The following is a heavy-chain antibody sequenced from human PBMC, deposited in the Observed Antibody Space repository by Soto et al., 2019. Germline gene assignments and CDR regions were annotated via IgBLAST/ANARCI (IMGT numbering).Heavy chain of an antibody. J-gene: IGHJ4*02. D-gene: IGHD5-12*01. CDR3: VHRQYNGYDWGYFDY. CDR1: GFSLSTSGVA. CDR2: LYWDDDE. Sequence: QITVKESGPTLVKPTQTLTLTCTVSGFSLSTSGVAVAWIRQPPGKALEWLALLYWDDDERYSPPLRSRLTITKDNSKNQVVLTMTNMDPVDTGTYYCVHRQYNGYDWGYFDYWGKGSLVAVSS. V-gene: IGHV2-5*02.